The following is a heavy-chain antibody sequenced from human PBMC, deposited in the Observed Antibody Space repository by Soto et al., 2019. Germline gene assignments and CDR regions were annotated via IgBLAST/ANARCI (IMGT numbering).Heavy chain of an antibody. CDR1: GYTFTSYY. J-gene: IGHJ6*02. V-gene: IGHV1-46*01. D-gene: IGHD6-6*01. CDR2: INPSGGST. CDR3: ARVHHSSSSRRSEAHYGMDV. Sequence: VSVKVSCKASGYTFTSYYMHWVRQAPGQGLEWMGIINPSGGSTSYAQKFQGRVTMTRDTSTSTVYMELSSLRSEDTAVYYGARVHHSSSSRRSEAHYGMDVWGQGTTVTVSS.